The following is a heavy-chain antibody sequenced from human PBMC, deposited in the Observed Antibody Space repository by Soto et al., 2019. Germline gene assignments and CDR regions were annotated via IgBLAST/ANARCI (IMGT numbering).Heavy chain of an antibody. CDR1: GGSISSSSYY. Sequence: QLQLQESGPGLVKPSETLSLTCTVSGGSISSSSYYWDWIRQPPGKGLEWIGSIYYSGSTYYNPSLKSRVTISVDTSQNQFSLKLSSVSAADTAVYYCARRGRGGYRLIDYWGQGTLVTVAS. D-gene: IGHD3-22*01. CDR2: IYYSGST. V-gene: IGHV4-39*01. CDR3: ARRGRGGYRLIDY. J-gene: IGHJ4*02.